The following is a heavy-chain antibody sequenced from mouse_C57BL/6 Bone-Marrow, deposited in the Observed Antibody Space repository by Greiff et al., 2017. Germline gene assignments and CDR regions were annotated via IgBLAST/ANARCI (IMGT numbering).Heavy chain of an antibody. J-gene: IGHJ4*01. Sequence: EVMLVESGGGLVKPGGSLKLSCAASGFTFSDYGMHWVRQAPAKGLEWVAYISSGSGTIYYADTVKGRFTISRDNAKNTMFLQMTSLRSEDTAMYYCAKDGMDYWGQGTSVTVSA. CDR2: ISSGSGTI. CDR1: GFTFSDYG. CDR3: AKDGMDY. V-gene: IGHV5-17*01.